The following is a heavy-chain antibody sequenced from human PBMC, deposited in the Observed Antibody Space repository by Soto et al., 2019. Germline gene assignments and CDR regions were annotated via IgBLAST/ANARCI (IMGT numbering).Heavy chain of an antibody. CDR1: GGSVSSGSYY. D-gene: IGHD2-2*01. CDR2: IYYSGST. V-gene: IGHV4-61*01. Sequence: PSETLSLTCTVSGGSVSSGSYYWSWIRQPPGKGLEWIGYIYYSGSTNYNPSLKSRVTISVDTSKNQFSLKLSSVTAADTAVYYCARGGIVVVPAAMTGQYYYYYYGMDVWGQGTPVTVSS. CDR3: ARGGIVVVPAAMTGQYYYYYYGMDV. J-gene: IGHJ6*02.